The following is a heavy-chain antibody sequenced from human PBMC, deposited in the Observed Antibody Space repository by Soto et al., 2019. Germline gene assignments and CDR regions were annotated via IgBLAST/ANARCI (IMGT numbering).Heavy chain of an antibody. CDR1: GGSFSGYY. V-gene: IGHV4-34*01. CDR3: ARGLKRFLDRAPIYYYYGMDV. D-gene: IGHD3-3*01. Sequence: SETLSLTCAVYGGSFSGYYWSWIRQPPGKGLEWIGEINHSGSTNYNPSLKSRVTISVDTSKNQFSLKLSSVTAADTAVYYCARGLKRFLDRAPIYYYYGMDVWGQGTTVTVSS. J-gene: IGHJ6*02. CDR2: INHSGST.